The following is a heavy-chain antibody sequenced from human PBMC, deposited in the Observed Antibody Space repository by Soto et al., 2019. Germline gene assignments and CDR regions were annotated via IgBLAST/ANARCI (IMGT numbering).Heavy chain of an antibody. V-gene: IGHV1-8*01. Sequence: QVQLVQSGAEVKKPGASVKVSCKASGYTFTSYDINWVRQATGQGLEWMGWMNANSGNTGYAQKFQGRGTMTRNTSITTAYMELSSLRSEDTAVYYCARGLGDCSGGSCYLYYFDYWGQGTLVTVSS. D-gene: IGHD2-15*01. CDR2: MNANSGNT. CDR3: ARGLGDCSGGSCYLYYFDY. CDR1: GYTFTSYD. J-gene: IGHJ4*02.